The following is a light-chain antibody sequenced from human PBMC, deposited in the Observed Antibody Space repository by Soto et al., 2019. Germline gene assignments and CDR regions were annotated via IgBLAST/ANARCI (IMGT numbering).Light chain of an antibody. V-gene: IGKV3-20*01. CDR3: QHYGTSPLT. CDR2: GVS. Sequence: EFVLMQSPGTLSLSPGERATLSCRASESPSSSYFAWYQQKPGQAPRLLIYGVSSRATGIPDRFSGSGSGTDFTLTISRLEPEDFAVYFCQHYGTSPLTFGQGTKV. CDR1: ESPSSSY. J-gene: IGKJ1*01.